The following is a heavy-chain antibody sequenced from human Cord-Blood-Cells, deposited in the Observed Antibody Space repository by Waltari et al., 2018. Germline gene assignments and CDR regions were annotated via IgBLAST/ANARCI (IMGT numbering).Heavy chain of an antibody. Sequence: LSLTCAVYGGSFSGYYWSWIRQPPGKGLEWIGEINHSGSTNYNPSLKSRVTISVDTSKNQFSLKLSSVTAADTAVYYCARGGDSSGWYYFDYWGQGTLVTVSS. V-gene: IGHV4-34*01. CDR2: INHSGST. CDR1: GGSFSGYY. CDR3: ARGGDSSGWYYFDY. D-gene: IGHD6-19*01. J-gene: IGHJ4*02.